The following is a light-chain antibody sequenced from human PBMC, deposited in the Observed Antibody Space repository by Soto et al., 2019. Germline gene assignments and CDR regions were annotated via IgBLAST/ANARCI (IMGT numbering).Light chain of an antibody. V-gene: IGKV1-5*03. CDR2: RAS. Sequence: DIRMTQSPSTLSASVGDRVTITCRASQSIHTWLAWYQQKPGKAPKLLIYRASSLESGVPSRFSGSGSGTELTLTISSLQPDDFATYYCQQYESYPLTFGGGTKVEI. CDR1: QSIHTW. CDR3: QQYESYPLT. J-gene: IGKJ4*01.